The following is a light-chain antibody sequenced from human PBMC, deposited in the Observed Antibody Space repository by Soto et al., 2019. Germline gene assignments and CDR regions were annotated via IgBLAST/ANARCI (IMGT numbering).Light chain of an antibody. V-gene: IGKV1-39*01. J-gene: IGKJ5*01. CDR3: QQSYSTPT. CDR2: AAS. CDR1: QSIDTY. Sequence: DTQMTQPPSSLSASVGDRVTITCRASQSIDTYLNWYQQKPGKAPRLLIYAASSLQSGVPSRFSGSGSGADFTLTISSLQPEDSATYYCQQSYSTPTFGQGTRLEIK.